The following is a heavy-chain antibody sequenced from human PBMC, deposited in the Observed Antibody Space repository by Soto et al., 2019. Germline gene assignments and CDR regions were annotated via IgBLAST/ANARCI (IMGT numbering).Heavy chain of an antibody. J-gene: IGHJ4*02. CDR3: VKVLARGVGVPRFYFDS. Sequence: LRLSCAASGFTFGNSWMHWVRQVSGKGLEWVSRINADGTSTSYADSVKGRFTISRDNAKNTLYLHVNSLRAEDTAVYYCVKVLARGVGVPRFYFDSWGQGALVTVSS. CDR1: GFTFGNSW. V-gene: IGHV3-74*01. CDR2: INADGTST. D-gene: IGHD2-2*01.